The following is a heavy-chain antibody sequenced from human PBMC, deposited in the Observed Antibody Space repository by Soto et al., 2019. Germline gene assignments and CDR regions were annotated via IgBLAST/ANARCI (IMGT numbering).Heavy chain of an antibody. J-gene: IGHJ6*03. CDR3: ARDQMFHYYYMDV. Sequence: WIRQAPGQRLEWMGWINAGNGNTKYSQKFQGRVTITRDTSASTAYMELSSLRSEDTAVYYCARDQMFHYYYMDVWGKGTTVTVSS. V-gene: IGHV1-3*01. CDR2: INAGNGNT. D-gene: IGHD3-10*02.